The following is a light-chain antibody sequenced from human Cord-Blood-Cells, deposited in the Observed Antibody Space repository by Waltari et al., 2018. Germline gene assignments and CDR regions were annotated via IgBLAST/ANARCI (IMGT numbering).Light chain of an antibody. CDR3: NSRDSSGNHLV. CDR2: GKN. CDR1: SLRSYY. J-gene: IGLJ2*01. V-gene: IGLV3-19*01. Sequence: SSELTQDPAVSVALGQTVRITCPGDSLRSYYASWYKQKPGQAPVLVIYGKNNRPSGSPDRFSGSSSGNTASLTITGAQAEEEADYYCNSRDSSGNHLVFGGGTKLTVL.